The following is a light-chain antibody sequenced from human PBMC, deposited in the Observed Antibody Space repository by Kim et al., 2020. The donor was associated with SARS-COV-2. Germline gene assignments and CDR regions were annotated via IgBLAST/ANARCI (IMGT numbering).Light chain of an antibody. CDR3: HQYGSPPRT. Sequence: EIVLTQSPGTLSLSPGEKATLSCRASRGVTSNYLAWYQQKPGQAPRLLIYIASSRATGIPARFSGSGSGTEFTLTISRLEPEDFAVYYCHQYGSPPRTFGQGTRLEIK. J-gene: IGKJ5*01. V-gene: IGKV3-20*01. CDR2: IAS. CDR1: RGVTSNY.